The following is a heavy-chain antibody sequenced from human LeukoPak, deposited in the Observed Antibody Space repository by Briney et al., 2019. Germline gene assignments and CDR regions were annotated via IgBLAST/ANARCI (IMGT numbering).Heavy chain of an antibody. D-gene: IGHD5-18*01. V-gene: IGHV4-39*01. CDR2: IYYSKNT. CDR1: GGSISSSSAY. J-gene: IGHJ4*02. Sequence: PSETLSLTCTVSGGSISSSSAYWGWIRQPPGKGLERIGSIYYSKNTYYNPSLKSRVTISADTSKNQFSLTLGSVSATDTAVYYCVSPRGFSYGYFDYWGQGTLVT. CDR3: VSPRGFSYGYFDY.